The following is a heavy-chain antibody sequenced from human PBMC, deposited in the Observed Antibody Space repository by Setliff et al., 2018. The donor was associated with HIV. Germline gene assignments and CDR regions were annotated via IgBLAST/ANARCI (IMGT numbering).Heavy chain of an antibody. V-gene: IGHV1-2*02. Sequence: ASVKVSCKASGYTFSGYYMHWARQAPGQGLEWRGWIDPDSGGTTYALKFQGRVTMTRDRSIRTAYMELGSLNSDDTAVYYCARDIVGATTYRSLWGQGTLVTVSS. CDR1: GYTFSGYY. D-gene: IGHD1-26*01. J-gene: IGHJ4*02. CDR2: IDPDSGGT. CDR3: ARDIVGATTYRSL.